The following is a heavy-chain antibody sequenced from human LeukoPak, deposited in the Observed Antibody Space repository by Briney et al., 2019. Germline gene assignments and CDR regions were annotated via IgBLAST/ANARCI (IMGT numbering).Heavy chain of an antibody. J-gene: IGHJ4*02. Sequence: GGSLRLSCAASGFTFSSYAMSWVRQAPGKGLEWVSAISGSGGSTYYADSVKGRFTISRDNSKNTLYLQMNSLRAEDTAVYYCATNDFWSGYRFDYWGQGTLVTVSS. CDR2: ISGSGGST. D-gene: IGHD3-3*01. V-gene: IGHV3-23*01. CDR3: ATNDFWSGYRFDY. CDR1: GFTFSSYA.